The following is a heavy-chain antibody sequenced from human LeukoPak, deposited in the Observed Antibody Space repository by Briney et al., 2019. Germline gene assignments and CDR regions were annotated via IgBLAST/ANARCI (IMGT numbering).Heavy chain of an antibody. D-gene: IGHD3-22*01. CDR1: GFTFSSYE. CDR3: ARASGYYFPYFQH. J-gene: IGHJ1*01. V-gene: IGHV3-48*03. CDR2: ISSSGSTI. Sequence: GGSLRLSCAASGFTFSSYEMNWVRQAPGKGLEWVSYISSSGSTIYYADSVKGRFTISRDNAKNSLYLQMNSLRAEDTAVYYCARASGYYFPYFQHWGQGTLVTVSS.